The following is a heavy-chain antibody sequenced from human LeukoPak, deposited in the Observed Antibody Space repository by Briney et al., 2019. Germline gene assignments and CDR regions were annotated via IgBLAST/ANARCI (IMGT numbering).Heavy chain of an antibody. CDR3: ARHLPLGRSAARRRLGAFDI. V-gene: IGHV4-59*08. J-gene: IGHJ3*02. CDR1: GGSFSRYF. D-gene: IGHD6-6*01. CDR2: IDHSGST. Sequence: PSGTLSLTCTVSGGSFSRYFWTWIRQTPGKGLEWIGYIDHSGSTNYSPSLQSRVTISIDTSKNQFSLKLSSVTAADTAVYYCARHLPLGRSAARRRLGAFDIWGQGTMVTVSS.